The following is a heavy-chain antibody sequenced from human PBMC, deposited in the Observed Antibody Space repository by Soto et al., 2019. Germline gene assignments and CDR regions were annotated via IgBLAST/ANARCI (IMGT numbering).Heavy chain of an antibody. CDR3: ASGQEDSSGTGRVFDY. V-gene: IGHV4-31*03. J-gene: IGHJ4*02. CDR2: IYYSGST. Sequence: QVQLQESGPGLVKPSQTLSLTCTVSGGSISSGGYYWSWIRQHPGKGLEWIGYIYYSGSTYYNPSPKGRFTINVDTNKNQFTLQLSPVAAANTAVYYVASGQEDSSGTGRVFDYWGQGTKVTVSS. CDR1: GGSISSGGYY. D-gene: IGHD3-22*01.